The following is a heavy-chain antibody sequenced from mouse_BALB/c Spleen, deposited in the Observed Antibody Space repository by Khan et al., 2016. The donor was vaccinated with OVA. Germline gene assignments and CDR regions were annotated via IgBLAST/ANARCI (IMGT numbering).Heavy chain of an antibody. CDR2: IYPYNDDT. CDR1: GYTFTSYV. D-gene: IGHD2-14*01. V-gene: IGHV1S136*01. J-gene: IGHJ2*01. Sequence: VQLQQSGPELVKPGASVKMSCKASGYTFTSYVIHWVKQKPGQGLEWIGDIYPYNDDTKSNEKFKGKATLTSDKSSSNDYMELRSLTSEDSAVYYCTRNYRYDVYFDYWGQGTTLTVSS. CDR3: TRNYRYDVYFDY.